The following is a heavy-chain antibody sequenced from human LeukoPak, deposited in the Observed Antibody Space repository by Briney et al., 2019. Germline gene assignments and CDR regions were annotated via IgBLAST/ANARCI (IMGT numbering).Heavy chain of an antibody. CDR1: GGSISTYY. Sequence: PSETLSLTCTVSGGSISTYYWSWIRQPPGKGLEWIGYIYYSGSTNYNPSLKSRVTISVDTSKNQFSLKLSSVTAADTAVYYCARDSPMVRGVIGCFDLWGRGTLVTVSS. D-gene: IGHD3-10*01. J-gene: IGHJ2*01. CDR2: IYYSGST. V-gene: IGHV4-59*01. CDR3: ARDSPMVRGVIGCFDL.